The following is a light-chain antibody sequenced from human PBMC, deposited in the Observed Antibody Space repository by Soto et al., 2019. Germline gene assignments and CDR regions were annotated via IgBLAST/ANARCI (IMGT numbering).Light chain of an antibody. V-gene: IGLV1-44*01. CDR1: SSNIGSNT. CDR2: SNN. J-gene: IGLJ3*02. Sequence: QPVLTQPPSASGTPGQRVTISCSGSSSNIGSNTVNWYQQLPGTAPKLLIYSNNQRPSGVPDRFSGSKSGTSASLAIRGLQSEDEADYYCAAWDDSLNGWVFGGGTKVTVL. CDR3: AAWDDSLNGWV.